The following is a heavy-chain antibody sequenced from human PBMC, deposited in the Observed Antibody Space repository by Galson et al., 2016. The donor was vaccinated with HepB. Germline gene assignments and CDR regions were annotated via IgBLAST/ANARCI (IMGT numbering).Heavy chain of an antibody. CDR1: GFTFSSYA. CDR2: ISFDGSNT. Sequence: SLRLSCAASGFTFSSYAMHWVRQAPGKGLEWVTVISFDGSNTHYADSVKGRFTVSRDNSKNTLYLQMNSLRAEDTALYYCARDFYGSGDYGMEVWGQGTTVTV. J-gene: IGHJ6*02. D-gene: IGHD3-10*01. V-gene: IGHV3-30*04. CDR3: ARDFYGSGDYGMEV.